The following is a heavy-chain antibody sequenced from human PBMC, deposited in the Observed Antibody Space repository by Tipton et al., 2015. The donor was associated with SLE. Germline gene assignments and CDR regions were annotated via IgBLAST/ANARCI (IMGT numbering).Heavy chain of an antibody. D-gene: IGHD6-13*01. Sequence: TLSLTCAVYGGSFSGYYWSWIRQPPGKGLEWIGYIYYSGSTNYNPSLKSRVTISVDTSKNQFSLKLSSVTAADTAVYYCARGKGIAAAENFDYWGQGTLVTVSS. V-gene: IGHV4-59*12. CDR2: IYYSGST. CDR1: GGSFSGYY. CDR3: ARGKGIAAAENFDY. J-gene: IGHJ4*02.